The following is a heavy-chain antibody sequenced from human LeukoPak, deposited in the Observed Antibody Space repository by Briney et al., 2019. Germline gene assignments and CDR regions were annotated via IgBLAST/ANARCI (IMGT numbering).Heavy chain of an antibody. Sequence: GGSLRLSCVASGFTVSDHYIDWVRQAPGKGLEWVGRNRDKSKSYTTDYAASVRGRFTISRDDSKNSLYLQMYSLKIEDTAVYFCTRPSYYDSRGYSTNGFDIWGQGTMVTVSS. CDR2: NRDKSKSYTT. D-gene: IGHD3-22*01. J-gene: IGHJ3*02. CDR1: GFTVSDHY. CDR3: TRPSYYDSRGYSTNGFDI. V-gene: IGHV3-72*01.